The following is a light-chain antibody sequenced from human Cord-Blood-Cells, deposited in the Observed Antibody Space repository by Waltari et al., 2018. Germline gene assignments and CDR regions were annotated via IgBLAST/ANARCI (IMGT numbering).Light chain of an antibody. J-gene: IGKJ1*01. CDR2: AAS. V-gene: IGKV1-6*01. Sequence: IPMTQYPSYLSASVGDRVTITCRASQGIRNDLGWYQQKPGKAPKLLIYAASSLQSGVPSRFSGSGSGTDFTLTISSLQPEDFATYYCLQDYNYPPTFGQGTKVEIK. CDR1: QGIRND. CDR3: LQDYNYPPT.